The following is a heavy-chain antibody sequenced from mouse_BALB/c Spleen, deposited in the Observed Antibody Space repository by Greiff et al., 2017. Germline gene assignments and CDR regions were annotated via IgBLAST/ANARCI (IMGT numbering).Heavy chain of an antibody. V-gene: IGHV14-1*02. Sequence: EVKLMESGAELVRPGALVKLSCKASGFNIKDYYMHWVKQRPEQGLEWIGWIDPENGNTIYDPKFQGKASITADTSSNTAYLQLSSLTSEDTAVYYCARSGFITTAKAFDYWGQGTTLTVSS. CDR3: ARSGFITTAKAFDY. J-gene: IGHJ2*01. CDR1: GFNIKDYY. CDR2: IDPENGNT. D-gene: IGHD1-2*01.